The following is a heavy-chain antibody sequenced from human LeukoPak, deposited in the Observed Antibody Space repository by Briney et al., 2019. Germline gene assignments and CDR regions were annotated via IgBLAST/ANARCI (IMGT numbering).Heavy chain of an antibody. Sequence: GGSLRLSCAASGFTFSDSGMHWVRQPPGKGLEWVAFIRYGGTNKDYADSVKGRFSISRDNSKNTLYLQMDSLRAEDTALYYCAKEGNWYSLDNWGQGTPVTVSS. J-gene: IGHJ4*02. D-gene: IGHD2-21*02. CDR3: AKEGNWYSLDN. CDR1: GFTFSDSG. CDR2: IRYGGTNK. V-gene: IGHV3-30*02.